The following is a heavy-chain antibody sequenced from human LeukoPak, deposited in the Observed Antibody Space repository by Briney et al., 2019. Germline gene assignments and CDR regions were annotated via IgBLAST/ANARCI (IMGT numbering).Heavy chain of an antibody. CDR3: ARDGYCGGDCYSY. V-gene: IGHV3-21*01. Sequence: GGSLRLSCAASGFTFSSYSMNWVRQAPGKGLEWVSSISSSSSCIYYADSVKGRFTISRDNAKNSLYLQMNSLRAEDTAVYYCARDGYCGGDCYSYWGQGTLVTVSS. D-gene: IGHD2-21*02. J-gene: IGHJ4*02. CDR1: GFTFSSYS. CDR2: ISSSSSCI.